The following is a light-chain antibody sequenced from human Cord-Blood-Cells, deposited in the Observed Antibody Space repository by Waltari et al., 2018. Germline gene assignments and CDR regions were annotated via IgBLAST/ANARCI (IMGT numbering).Light chain of an antibody. J-gene: IGLJ3*02. CDR2: EGS. CDR1: SSDVGRYHL. V-gene: IGLV2-23*01. CDR3: CSYAGSSNWV. Sequence: QSALTQPASVSGSPGQSITISCTGTSSDVGRYHLVSWYQQHPGKAPKLMIYEGSKRPSGVSNRFSGSKSGNTASLTISGLQAEDEADYYCCSYAGSSNWVFGGGTKLTVL.